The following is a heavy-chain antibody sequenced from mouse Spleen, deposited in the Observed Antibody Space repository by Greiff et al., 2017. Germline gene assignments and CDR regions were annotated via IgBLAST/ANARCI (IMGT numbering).Heavy chain of an antibody. CDR1: GYTFTSYW. J-gene: IGHJ4*01. CDR3: ARGTSYAMDY. D-gene: IGHD3-3*01. Sequence: QVQLQQSGAELVKPGASVKLSCKASGYTFTSYWMHWVKQRPGQGLEWIGEIDPSDSYTNYNQKFKGKATLTVDKSSSTAYMQLSSLTSEDSAVYYCARGTSYAMDYWGQGTSVTVSS. CDR2: IDPSDSYT. V-gene: IGHV1-69*02.